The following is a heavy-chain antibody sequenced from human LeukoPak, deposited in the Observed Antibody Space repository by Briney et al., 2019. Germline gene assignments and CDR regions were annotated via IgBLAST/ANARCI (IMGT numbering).Heavy chain of an antibody. CDR3: ARGLYGSGSYDY. Sequence: SETLSLTCTVSGGSISSYYWSWFRQPPGKGLEWIGYIYYSGSTNYNPSLKSRVTISVDTSKNQFSLKLSSVTAADTAVYYCARGLYGSGSYDYWGQGTLVTVSS. J-gene: IGHJ4*02. CDR1: GGSISSYY. V-gene: IGHV4-59*01. D-gene: IGHD3-10*01. CDR2: IYYSGST.